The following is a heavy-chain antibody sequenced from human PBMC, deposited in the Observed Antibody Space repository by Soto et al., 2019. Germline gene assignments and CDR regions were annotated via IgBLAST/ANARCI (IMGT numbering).Heavy chain of an antibody. D-gene: IGHD1-1*01. CDR2: ISWDGNST. J-gene: IGHJ5*02. CDR3: AKGPPWNRDAYNYHGFDP. CDR1: GFIFDDYT. Sequence: GGSLRLSCAASGFIFDDYTMHWVRQALGKGLEWVSLISWDGNSTQYADSVKGRFTISRDNSKNSLYLQMNSLRTEDTALYYCAKGPPWNRDAYNYHGFDPWGQGTLVTVSS. V-gene: IGHV3-43*01.